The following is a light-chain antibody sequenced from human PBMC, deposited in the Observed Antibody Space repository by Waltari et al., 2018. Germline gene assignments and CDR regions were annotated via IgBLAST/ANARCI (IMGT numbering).Light chain of an antibody. CDR3: CSYAGDYTLV. CDR2: EVN. J-gene: IGLJ2*01. V-gene: IGLV2-11*01. CDR1: SSDVGAYNH. Sequence: SALTQPRSLSGSPGQSVTISCAGTSSDVGAYNHVSWYQQSPGTAPNPLIDEVNNRPSGVPDRFSASKSGNTASLTISGLRAEDEADYYCCSYAGDYTLVFGGGTKLTVL.